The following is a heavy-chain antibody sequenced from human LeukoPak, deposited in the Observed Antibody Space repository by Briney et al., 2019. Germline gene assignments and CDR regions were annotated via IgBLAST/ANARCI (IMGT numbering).Heavy chain of an antibody. Sequence: SVKVSCKASGYTFTSYYMHWVRQAPGQGLEWMGGIIPIFGTANYAQKFQGRVTITADESTSTAYMELSSLRSEDTAVYYCARSSEGYYDSSGYSYFDYWGQGTLVTVSS. CDR3: ARSSEGYYDSSGYSYFDY. CDR2: IIPIFGTA. J-gene: IGHJ4*02. CDR1: GYTFTSYY. V-gene: IGHV1-69*13. D-gene: IGHD3-22*01.